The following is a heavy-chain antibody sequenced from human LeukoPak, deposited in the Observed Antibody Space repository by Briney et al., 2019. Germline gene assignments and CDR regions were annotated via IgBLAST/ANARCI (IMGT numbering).Heavy chain of an antibody. CDR3: ARAPYGENY. D-gene: IGHD4-17*01. CDR2: IKEDGSER. Sequence: PGGSLRLSCAASGFTFSTDWMIWVRQAPGKGLEWVANIKEDGSERYYVDSVKGRFTISRDNAKNSLYLQMNSLRVEDTAVYYCARAPYGENYWGQGTLATVSS. V-gene: IGHV3-7*01. J-gene: IGHJ4*02. CDR1: GFTFSTDW.